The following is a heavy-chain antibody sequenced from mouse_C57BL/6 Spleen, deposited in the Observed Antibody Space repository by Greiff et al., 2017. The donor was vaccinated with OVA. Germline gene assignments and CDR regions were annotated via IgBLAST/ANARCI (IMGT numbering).Heavy chain of an antibody. D-gene: IGHD3-2*02. Sequence: QVQLQQPGTELVKPGASVKLSCKASGYTFTSYWMHWVKQRPGQGLEWIGNINPSNGGTNYNEKFKSKATLTVDKSSSTAYRQLSSLTSEDSAVYYCARWGGQLRLTFDYWGQGTTLTVSS. V-gene: IGHV1-53*01. CDR3: ARWGGQLRLTFDY. J-gene: IGHJ2*01. CDR1: GYTFTSYW. CDR2: INPSNGGT.